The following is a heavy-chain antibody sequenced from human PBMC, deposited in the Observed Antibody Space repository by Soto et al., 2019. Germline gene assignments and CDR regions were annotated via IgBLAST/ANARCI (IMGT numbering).Heavy chain of an antibody. D-gene: IGHD3-9*01. CDR3: AIDLTVLRYFDWLPFDY. CDR1: GFTFSSYA. Sequence: PGGSLRLTCAASGFTFSSYAMSWVRQAPGKGLEWVSAISGSGGSTYYADSVKGRFTISRDNSKNTLYLQMNSLRAEDTAVYYCAIDLTVLRYFDWLPFDYWGQGTLVTVSS. V-gene: IGHV3-23*01. CDR2: ISGSGGST. J-gene: IGHJ4*02.